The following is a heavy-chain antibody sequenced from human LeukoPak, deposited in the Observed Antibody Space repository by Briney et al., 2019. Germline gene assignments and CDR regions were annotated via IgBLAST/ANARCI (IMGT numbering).Heavy chain of an antibody. Sequence: SETLSLTCTVSGASINTFYWSWIRQPAGKGLEWIVRIFPSGRTNNNPSLNSRVTMSIDTSKNQFSLKLTSVTAADTAVYYCARLGTGATSYFDYWGQGTLVTVSS. V-gene: IGHV4-4*07. CDR1: GASINTFY. D-gene: IGHD7-27*01. J-gene: IGHJ4*02. CDR2: IFPSGRT. CDR3: ARLGTGATSYFDY.